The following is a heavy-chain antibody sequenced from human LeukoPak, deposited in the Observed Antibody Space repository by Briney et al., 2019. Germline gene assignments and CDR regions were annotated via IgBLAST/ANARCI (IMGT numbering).Heavy chain of an antibody. Sequence: SETLSLTCTVSGGSISSSYYWSWIRQPPGKGLEWIGFIYYTGNTNYNPSLKSRVTISVDTSKNQVSLKLRSVTAADTAVYYCARDQYYDAFDIWGQGTVVSVSS. CDR2: IYYTGNT. CDR3: ARDQYYDAFDI. J-gene: IGHJ3*02. D-gene: IGHD1-26*01. V-gene: IGHV4-59*01. CDR1: GGSISSSYY.